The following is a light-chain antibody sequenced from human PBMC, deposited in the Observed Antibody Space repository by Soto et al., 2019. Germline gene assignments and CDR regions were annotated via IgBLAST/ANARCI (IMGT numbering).Light chain of an antibody. J-gene: IGKJ1*01. CDR3: QQYMSYS. CDR1: QGISTW. V-gene: IGKV1-5*01. Sequence: DIQMTQSPYTLSASVGDRVTITCRASQGISTWLAWYQQKPGTAPKLLIYHASTLESGVPSRFSGSGSGTEFTLTISSLQPDDFATYYCQQYMSYSFGQGTKVDIK. CDR2: HAS.